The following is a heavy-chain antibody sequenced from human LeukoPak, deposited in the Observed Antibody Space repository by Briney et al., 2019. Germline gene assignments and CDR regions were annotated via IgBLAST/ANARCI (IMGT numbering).Heavy chain of an antibody. V-gene: IGHV5-51*01. J-gene: IGHJ3*02. CDR3: ARRGSNLNSDAFDI. CDR1: GYTFTNYW. CDR2: IYPGDSDT. D-gene: IGHD3-16*01. Sequence: GESLKISCKASGYTFTNYWIAWVRPMPGKGLEWMVHIYPGDSDTRYSPSFQGQVTISADKSINTAYLQWSSLRASDTAIYYCARRGSNLNSDAFDIWGQGTMVTVSS.